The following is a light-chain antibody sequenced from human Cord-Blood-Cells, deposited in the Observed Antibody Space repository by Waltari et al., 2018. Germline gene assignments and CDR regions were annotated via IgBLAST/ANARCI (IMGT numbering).Light chain of an antibody. CDR1: QSVSSSY. CDR2: GAS. V-gene: IGKV3-20*01. CDR3: QQYGSSLLT. Sequence: EIVLTQSPGTLSLSPGERATLSCRASQSVSSSYLAWYQQKPGQAPRLLIYGASSRATGIPDRFRGSGSGTDFTLTISRREPEDFAVYYCQQYGSSLLTFGGGTKVEIK. J-gene: IGKJ4*01.